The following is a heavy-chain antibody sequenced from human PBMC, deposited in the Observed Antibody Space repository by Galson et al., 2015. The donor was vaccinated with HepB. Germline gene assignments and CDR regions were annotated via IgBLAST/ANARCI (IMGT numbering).Heavy chain of an antibody. Sequence: SLRLSCAASGFTVSSNYMSWVRQAPGKGLEWVSVIYSGGSTYYADSVKGRFTISRDNSKNTLYLQMNSLRAEDTAVYYCASVSSGWPDFDYWGQGTLVTVSS. CDR1: GFTVSSNY. J-gene: IGHJ4*02. D-gene: IGHD6-19*01. CDR2: IYSGGST. CDR3: ASVSSGWPDFDY. V-gene: IGHV3-66*01.